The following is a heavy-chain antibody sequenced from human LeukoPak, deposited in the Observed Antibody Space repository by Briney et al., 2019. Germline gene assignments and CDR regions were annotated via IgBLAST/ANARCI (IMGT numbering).Heavy chain of an antibody. CDR3: ARGDWNAWFDP. V-gene: IGHV4-59*01. Sequence: PSGTLSLSCAVSGGSISSNYLSWVRQPPGKGLEWIGYIYYSGSTNYNPSLKSRVTISVDTSNNQFSLKLSSVTAADTAVYYCARGDWNAWFDPWGQGTLVTVSS. CDR1: GGSISSNY. CDR2: IYYSGST. D-gene: IGHD1-1*01. J-gene: IGHJ5*02.